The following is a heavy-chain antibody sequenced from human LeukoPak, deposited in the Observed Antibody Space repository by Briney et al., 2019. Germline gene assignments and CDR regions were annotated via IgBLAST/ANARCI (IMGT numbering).Heavy chain of an antibody. D-gene: IGHD6-13*01. J-gene: IGHJ3*02. CDR3: AKDGSSGVAAAGDAFDM. CDR2: INDSGGST. V-gene: IGHV3-23*01. Sequence: HPGGSLRLSCAASGFTFSNCAMSWVRQAPGKGLEWVSAINDSGGSTYYADSVKGRFAISRDNSKNTLWLQMNSLRADDTAVYYCAKDGSSGVAAAGDAFDMWGQGTMVTVSS. CDR1: GFTFSNCA.